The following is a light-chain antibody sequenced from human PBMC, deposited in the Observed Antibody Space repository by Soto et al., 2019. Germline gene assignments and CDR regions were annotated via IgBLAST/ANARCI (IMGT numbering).Light chain of an antibody. Sequence: DIVMTQSPLSLPVTPGEPASISCRSSQSLLHSNGYNYLDWYLQKPGQSPQLLIYLGSSRASGVPDRFSGSGSGTDFTLKINRVEAEDVGVYYCMQVLQTPPTFGQGTKLEIK. CDR2: LGS. CDR3: MQVLQTPPT. V-gene: IGKV2-28*01. J-gene: IGKJ2*01. CDR1: QSLLHSNGYNY.